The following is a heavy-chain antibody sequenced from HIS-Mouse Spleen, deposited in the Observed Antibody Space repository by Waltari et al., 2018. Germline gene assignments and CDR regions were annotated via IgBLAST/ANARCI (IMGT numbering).Heavy chain of an antibody. CDR2: IYYSGST. D-gene: IGHD1-26*01. Sequence: QLQLQESGPGLVKPSETLSLTCTVSGGSISSSMYYWGWIRQPPGKGLEWIGSIYYSGSTYYNPSLKSRVTISVDTSKNQFSLKLSSVTAADTAVYYCARMGPASGSYGDYWGQGTLVTVSS. V-gene: IGHV4-39*07. CDR3: ARMGPASGSYGDY. CDR1: GGSISSSMYY. J-gene: IGHJ4*02.